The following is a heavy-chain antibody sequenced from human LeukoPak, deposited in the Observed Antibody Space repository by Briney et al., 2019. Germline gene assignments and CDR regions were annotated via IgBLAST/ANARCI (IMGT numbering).Heavy chain of an antibody. D-gene: IGHD4-17*01. CDR2: ISAYNGNT. CDR1: GGTFSSYA. J-gene: IGHJ4*02. V-gene: IGHV1-18*01. Sequence: ASVKVSCKASGGTFSSYAISWVRQAPGQGLEWMGWISAYNGNTNYAQKLQGRVTMTTDTSTSTAYMELRSLRSDDTAVYYCARDRYGDSVDYWGQGTLVTVSS. CDR3: ARDRYGDSVDY.